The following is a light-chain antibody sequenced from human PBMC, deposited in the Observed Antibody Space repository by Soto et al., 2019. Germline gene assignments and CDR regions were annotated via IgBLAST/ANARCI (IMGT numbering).Light chain of an antibody. CDR1: YIETKG. V-gene: IGLV3-21*02. J-gene: IGLJ1*01. CDR2: DDS. Sequence: SYELTQPPSVSVAPGQTASVSCGGDYIETKGVHWYQRKPGQAPVLVVYDDSARPSGIPERFSGSTSGNTATLTISRVEAGDEADYYCQVWDSSSDHYVFATGTKVTVL. CDR3: QVWDSSSDHYV.